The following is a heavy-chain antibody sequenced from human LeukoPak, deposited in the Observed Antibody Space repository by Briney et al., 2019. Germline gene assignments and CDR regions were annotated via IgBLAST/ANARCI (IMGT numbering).Heavy chain of an antibody. Sequence: KHGESLKISCKGSGYSFTSYWIGWVRQMPGKGLEWMGIIYPGDSDTRYSPSFQGQVTISADKSISTAYLQWSSLKASDTAMYYCARMYYYDSSGYPSKNAFDIWGQGTMVTVSS. J-gene: IGHJ3*02. V-gene: IGHV5-51*01. CDR2: IYPGDSDT. D-gene: IGHD3-22*01. CDR3: ARMYYYDSSGYPSKNAFDI. CDR1: GYSFTSYW.